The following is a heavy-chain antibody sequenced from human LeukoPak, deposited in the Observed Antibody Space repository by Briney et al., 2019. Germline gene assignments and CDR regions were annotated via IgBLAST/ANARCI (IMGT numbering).Heavy chain of an antibody. J-gene: IGHJ4*02. CDR3: ATGSTPYYFDY. V-gene: IGHV1-69*04. CDR2: IIPILGIA. CDR1: GYTFTSYD. Sequence: SVKVSCKASGYTFTSYDINWVRQAPGQGLEWMGRIIPILGIANYAQKFQGRVTITADTSTDTAYMELSSLRSEDTAVYYCATGSTPYYFDYWGQGTLVTVSS. D-gene: IGHD2-2*01.